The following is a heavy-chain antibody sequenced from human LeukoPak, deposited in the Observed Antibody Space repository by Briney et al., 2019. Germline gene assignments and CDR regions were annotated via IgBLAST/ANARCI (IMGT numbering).Heavy chain of an antibody. Sequence: GGSLRLSCAASGFTFSDYIMNWVRQAPGKGLEWVSVIYSGGSTYYADSVKGRFTISRDNSKNTLYLQMNSLRAEDTAVYYCIDYYDSSGYYSDWGQGTLVTVSS. D-gene: IGHD3-22*01. J-gene: IGHJ4*02. CDR2: IYSGGST. CDR3: IDYYDSSGYYSD. V-gene: IGHV3-66*01. CDR1: GFTFSDYI.